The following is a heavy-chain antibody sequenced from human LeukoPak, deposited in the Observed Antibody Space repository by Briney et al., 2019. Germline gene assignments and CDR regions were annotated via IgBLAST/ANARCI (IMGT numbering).Heavy chain of an antibody. V-gene: IGHV4-34*01. D-gene: IGHD2-21*02. Sequence: PSETLSLTCAVYGGSFSGYYWSWIRQPPGKGLEWIGEINHSGSTNYNPSLKSRVTISVDTSKNQFSLKLSSVTAADTAVYYCARGDIVVVTAIPSWYFDLWGRGTLVTVSS. CDR2: INHSGST. CDR1: GGSFSGYY. J-gene: IGHJ2*01. CDR3: ARGDIVVVTAIPSWYFDL.